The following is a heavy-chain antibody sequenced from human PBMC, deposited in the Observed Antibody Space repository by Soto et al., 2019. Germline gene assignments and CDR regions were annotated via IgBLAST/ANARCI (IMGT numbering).Heavy chain of an antibody. V-gene: IGHV4-39*01. CDR1: GGSITRRSSY. D-gene: IGHD6-19*01. CDR2: FYDGNT. CDR3: ATTRGMAVGGSFDY. J-gene: IGHJ4*02. Sequence: PSETLSLTCIVSGGSITRRSSYWAWIRQPPGKGLEWVGPFYDGNTYHNPSLRSRITISVDSSKNQSSLKLNSVAAADTAFYYCATTRGMAVGGSFDYWGQGMLVTVSS.